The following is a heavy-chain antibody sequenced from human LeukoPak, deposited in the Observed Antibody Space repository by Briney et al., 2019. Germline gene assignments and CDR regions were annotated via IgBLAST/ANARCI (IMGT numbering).Heavy chain of an antibody. CDR2: IYYSGST. CDR1: GGSISSYY. V-gene: IGHV4-59*01. J-gene: IGHJ4*02. CDR3: AREGGGSGFFFDY. D-gene: IGHD6-19*01. Sequence: PSETLSLTCTVSGGSISSYYWSWIRQPPGKGLEWIGYIYYSGSTNYNPSLKSRVTISVDTSKNQFSLKLSSVTAADTAVYYCAREGGGSGFFFDYWGQGTLVTVSS.